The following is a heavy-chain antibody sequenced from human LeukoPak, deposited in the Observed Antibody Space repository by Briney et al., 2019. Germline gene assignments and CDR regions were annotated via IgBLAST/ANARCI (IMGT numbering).Heavy chain of an antibody. CDR2: IADDGGVK. CDR3: AREATWGEWYFDH. J-gene: IGHJ4*02. Sequence: GGSLRLSCVASGITFSRHGMDWVRQAPGKGLEWVAVIADDGGVKQYADSVKGRFTVSRDNSKSTLYPQMNGLSVEDTAVYYCAREATWGEWYFDHWGQGTPVTVSS. CDR1: GITFSRHG. D-gene: IGHD3-3*01. V-gene: IGHV3-30*03.